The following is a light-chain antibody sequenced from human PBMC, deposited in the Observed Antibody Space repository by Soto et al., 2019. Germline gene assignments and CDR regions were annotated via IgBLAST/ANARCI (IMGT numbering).Light chain of an antibody. CDR2: WAS. J-gene: IGKJ2*01. V-gene: IGKV4-1*01. CDR1: QSVLYSSNHKNY. Sequence: DIVMTQSPDSLAVSLGERATINCKSSQSVLYSSNHKNYLAWYQQKPGQPPKPLIYWASTRESGVPDRFSGSGSGTDYTLTIISLQAEDVAVYYCQQYYSTLMYTFGQGTKLEIK. CDR3: QQYYSTLMYT.